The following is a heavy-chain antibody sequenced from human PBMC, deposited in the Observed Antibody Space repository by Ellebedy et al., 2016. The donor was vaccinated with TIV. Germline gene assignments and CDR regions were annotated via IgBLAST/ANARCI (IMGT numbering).Heavy chain of an antibody. CDR3: ASLYNYGLWGYFEY. CDR2: IYYSGST. J-gene: IGHJ4*02. Sequence: MPSETLSLTCTVPGGSISSYYWSWIWQPQGKGLEWIGYIYYSGSTNYSPPLKSRVTMSLDMSKDHFSLKLTSVTAADTAVYYCASLYNYGLWGYFEYWGQGTLVTVSS. CDR1: GGSISSYY. V-gene: IGHV4-59*01. D-gene: IGHD5-18*01.